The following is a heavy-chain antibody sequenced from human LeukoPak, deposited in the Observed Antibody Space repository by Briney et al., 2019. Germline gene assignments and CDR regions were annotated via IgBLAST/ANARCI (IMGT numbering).Heavy chain of an antibody. Sequence: GASVKVSCKASGGTFSSYAISWVRQAPGQGLEWMGRIIPIFGTANYAQKFQGRVTITTDESTSTAYMELSSLRSEDTAVYYCARGSRWSSSYYYDVDYWGQGTLVTVSS. CDR3: ARGSRWSSSYYYDVDY. D-gene: IGHD3-22*01. V-gene: IGHV1-69*05. CDR1: GGTFSSYA. CDR2: IIPIFGTA. J-gene: IGHJ4*02.